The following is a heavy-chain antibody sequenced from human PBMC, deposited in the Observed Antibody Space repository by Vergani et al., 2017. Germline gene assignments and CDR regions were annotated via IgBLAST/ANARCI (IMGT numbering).Heavy chain of an antibody. CDR1: GYTFTGYY. CDR3: ARGYPGVTTWLVYAFDI. D-gene: IGHD4-17*01. V-gene: IGHV1-2*04. Sequence: QVQLVQSGAEVKKPGASVKVSCKASGYTFTGYYMHWVRQAPGQGLEWMGWINPNSGGTNYAQKFQGWVTMTRDTSISTAYMELSRLRSDDTAVYYCARGYPGVTTWLVYAFDIWGQGTMVTVSS. CDR2: INPNSGGT. J-gene: IGHJ3*02.